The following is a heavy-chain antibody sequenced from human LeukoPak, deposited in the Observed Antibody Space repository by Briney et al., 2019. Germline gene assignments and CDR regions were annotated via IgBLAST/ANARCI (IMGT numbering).Heavy chain of an antibody. V-gene: IGHV3-7*01. CDR3: ARRDYYGSGRLYYYGMDV. J-gene: IGHJ6*02. D-gene: IGHD3-10*01. Sequence: PGGSLRLSCAASGFTFSSYWMSWVRQAPGKGLEWVANIKKDGSEKYYVDSVKGRSIISRDNAKNSLYLQMNSLRAEDTAVYYCARRDYYGSGRLYYYGMDVWGQGTTVTVSS. CDR1: GFTFSSYW. CDR2: IKKDGSEK.